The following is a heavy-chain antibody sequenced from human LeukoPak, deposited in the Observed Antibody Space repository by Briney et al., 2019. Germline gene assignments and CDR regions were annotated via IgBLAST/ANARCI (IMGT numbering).Heavy chain of an antibody. J-gene: IGHJ3*02. Sequence: ASVTVSCKASVYTFTGYYMHWVRQAPGQGLEWMGWINPNSGGTNYAQKFQGRVTMTRDTSFSTAYMELSRLRSDDTAVYYCARDSAEDYYDSSGYYQSDAFDIWGQGTMVTVSS. D-gene: IGHD3-22*01. CDR2: INPNSGGT. CDR1: VYTFTGYY. V-gene: IGHV1-2*02. CDR3: ARDSAEDYYDSSGYYQSDAFDI.